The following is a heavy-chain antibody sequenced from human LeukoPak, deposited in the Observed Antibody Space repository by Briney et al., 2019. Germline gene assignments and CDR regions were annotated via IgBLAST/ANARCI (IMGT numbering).Heavy chain of an antibody. V-gene: IGHV3-23*01. J-gene: IGHJ4*02. CDR1: GFTFSNYA. CDR2: ITGNTANT. CDR3: AKRYVSSNYYQCLGE. Sequence: GGSLRLSCAASGFTFSNYAMAWVRLAPGKGLEWVSAITGNTANTYYADSVKGRFTISRDNSKNTVYLQMNSLRVEDTAVYYCAKRYVSSNYYQCLGEWGQGTLVTVSS. D-gene: IGHD3-22*01.